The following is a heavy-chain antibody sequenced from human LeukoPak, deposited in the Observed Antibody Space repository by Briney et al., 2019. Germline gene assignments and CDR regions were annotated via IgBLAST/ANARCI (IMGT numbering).Heavy chain of an antibody. Sequence: LPGGSLRLSCAASGFSFSFSNMNWVRQAPGKGLEWVSYISSTNGHTYYADSVKGRFTISRDNAKNSLYLQMNSLRAEDTAVYYCARGYYDSSGTLDYWGQGTLVTVSS. D-gene: IGHD3-22*01. CDR2: ISSTNGHT. CDR1: GFSFSFSN. J-gene: IGHJ4*02. CDR3: ARGYYDSSGTLDY. V-gene: IGHV3-48*01.